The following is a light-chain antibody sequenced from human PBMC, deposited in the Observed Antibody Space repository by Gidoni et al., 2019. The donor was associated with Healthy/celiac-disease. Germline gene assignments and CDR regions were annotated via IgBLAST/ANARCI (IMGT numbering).Light chain of an antibody. CDR2: DAS. CDR1: QSVSSY. CDR3: QQRSNWPPT. J-gene: IGKJ5*01. V-gene: IGKV3-11*01. Sequence: EIVFTQSPATLSLSPGERATLSCRASQSVSSYVAWYQQKPGQAPRLLIYDASNRATGIPARFSGSGSGTDFTLTISSLEPEDFAVYYCQQRSNWPPTFGQGTRLEIK.